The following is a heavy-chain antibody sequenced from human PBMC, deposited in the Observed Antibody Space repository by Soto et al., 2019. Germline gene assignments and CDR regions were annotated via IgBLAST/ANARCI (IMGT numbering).Heavy chain of an antibody. D-gene: IGHD6-19*01. CDR2: LSYDGSKK. CDR1: GFTFCTYA. V-gene: IGHV3-30-3*01. Sequence: GGSLRLSCAASGFTFCTYAMQWVRQAPGKGLEWVAGLSYDGSKKNYAESVKGRFTISRDNSKNTLHLQMDSLRAEDTAVYYCARESYSSGWFFDYWGQGTLVTVSS. CDR3: ARESYSSGWFFDY. J-gene: IGHJ4*02.